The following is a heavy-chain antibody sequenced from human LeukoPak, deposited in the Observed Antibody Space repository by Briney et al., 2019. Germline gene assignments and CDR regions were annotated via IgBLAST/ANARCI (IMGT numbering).Heavy chain of an antibody. D-gene: IGHD3-22*01. CDR3: ARDSRTMIVVYEDAFDI. V-gene: IGHV1-18*01. CDR1: GYTFIRYG. CDR2: FSPYNGNT. Sequence: GASVKVSCKASGYTFIRYGISWVRQAPAQGLELVGLFSPYNGNTKYLQKLQGRVTMTTDTSTSTAYMELRSLRSDDTAVYYCARDSRTMIVVYEDAFDIWGQGTMVIVSS. J-gene: IGHJ3*02.